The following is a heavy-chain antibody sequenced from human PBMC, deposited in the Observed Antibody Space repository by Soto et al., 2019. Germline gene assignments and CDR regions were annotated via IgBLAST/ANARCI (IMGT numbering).Heavy chain of an antibody. J-gene: IGHJ4*02. V-gene: IGHV1-8*01. CDR3: ARGLEYYGSGSYPRGPTGY. CDR2: MNPNSGNT. CDR1: GYTFTSYD. Sequence: GASVKVSCKASGYTFTSYDINWVRQATGQGLEWMGWMNPNSGNTGYAQKFQGRVTMTRNTSISTAYMELSSLRSEDTAVYYCARGLEYYGSGSYPRGPTGYWGQGTLVTVSS. D-gene: IGHD3-10*01.